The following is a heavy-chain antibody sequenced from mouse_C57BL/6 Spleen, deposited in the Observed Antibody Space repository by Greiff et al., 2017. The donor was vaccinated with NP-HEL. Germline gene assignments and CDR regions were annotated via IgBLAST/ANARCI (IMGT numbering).Heavy chain of an antibody. CDR2: INPSTGGT. CDR1: GYSFTGYY. V-gene: IGHV1-42*01. Sequence: VQLQQSGPELVKPGASVKISCKASGYSFTGYYMNWVKQSPEKSLEWIGEINPSTGGTTYNQKFKAKATLTVDKYSSTAYMQLKSLTSEDSAVYYCARFATGYWYFDVWGTGTTVTVSS. J-gene: IGHJ1*03. CDR3: ARFATGYWYFDV. D-gene: IGHD6-1*01.